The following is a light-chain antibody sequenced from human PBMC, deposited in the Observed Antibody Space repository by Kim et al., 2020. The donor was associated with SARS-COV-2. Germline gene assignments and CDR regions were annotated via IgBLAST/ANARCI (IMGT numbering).Light chain of an antibody. CDR3: SSYTTSTTRV. CDR2: AVG. CDR1: SSDVGGYNY. J-gene: IGLJ3*02. Sequence: QSALTQPASVSGSPGQSITISCSGSSSDVGGYNYVSWYQQHQGKAPKLIIYAVGTRPSGVSYRFSGSKSGNTASLTISGLQTEDEADYYCSSYTTSTTRVFGGGTQLTVL. V-gene: IGLV2-14*03.